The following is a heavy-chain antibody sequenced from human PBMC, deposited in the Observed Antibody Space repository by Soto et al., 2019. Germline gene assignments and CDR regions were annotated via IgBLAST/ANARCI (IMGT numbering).Heavy chain of an antibody. CDR3: ARGLVGATTDFDC. CDR1: GFTVSSSY. J-gene: IGHJ4*02. Sequence: PGGSLRLSCAASGFTVSSSYMSWVRQAPGKGLEWVSTIYSPGSTYYADSVKGRFTISRDNCKNTLYLQMNSLRAEDTAVYYCARGLVGATTDFDCWGQGTLFTVSS. CDR2: IYSPGST. V-gene: IGHV3-53*01. D-gene: IGHD1-26*01.